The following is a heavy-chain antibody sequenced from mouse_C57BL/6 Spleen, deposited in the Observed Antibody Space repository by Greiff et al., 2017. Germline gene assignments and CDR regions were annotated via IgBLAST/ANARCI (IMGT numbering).Heavy chain of an antibody. CDR2: IRNKANGYTT. D-gene: IGHD2-4*01. J-gene: IGHJ4*01. V-gene: IGHV7-3*01. CDR1: GFTFTDYY. CDR3: ARGDYDGYYYAMDY. Sequence: EVMLVESGGGLVQPGGSLSLSCAASGFTFTDYYMSWVRQPPGKALEWLGFIRNKANGYTTEYSASVKGRFTISRDNSQSILYLQMNALRAEDSATYYCARGDYDGYYYAMDYWGQGTSVTVSS.